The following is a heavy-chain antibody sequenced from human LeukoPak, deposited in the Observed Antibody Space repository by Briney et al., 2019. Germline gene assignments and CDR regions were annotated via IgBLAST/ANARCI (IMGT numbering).Heavy chain of an antibody. CDR3: AKTTVVTGYWYFDL. V-gene: IGHV3-48*02. CDR2: ISTSSSTI. J-gene: IGHJ2*01. CDR1: GFTFRSYS. D-gene: IGHD4-23*01. Sequence: GSLRLSCAASGFTFRSYSMHWVRQAPGKGLEWLSFISTSSSTIYYADSVKGRFTISRDNAKSSLYLQMNSLRDEDTAVYYCAKTTVVTGYWYFDLWGRGTLVTVSS.